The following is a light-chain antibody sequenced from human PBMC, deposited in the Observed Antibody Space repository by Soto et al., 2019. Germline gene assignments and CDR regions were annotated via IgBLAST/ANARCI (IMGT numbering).Light chain of an antibody. Sequence: EIVMTQSPATLSVSPGERATLSCRASQSVSNNLAWYQQKPGQATRLLIYGASTSATGIPARFSGIGSGTEFTLTVSSLQSQDFADYDCQQYNTWPRTFGQGTKVEIK. V-gene: IGKV3-15*01. CDR3: QQYNTWPRT. CDR1: QSVSNN. CDR2: GAS. J-gene: IGKJ1*01.